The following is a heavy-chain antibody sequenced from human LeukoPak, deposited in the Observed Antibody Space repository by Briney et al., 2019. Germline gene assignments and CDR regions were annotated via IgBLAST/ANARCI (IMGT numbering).Heavy chain of an antibody. V-gene: IGHV3-74*01. CDR3: ARGPNSNWSGLDF. D-gene: IGHD6-6*01. CDR2: ISPTGSTT. Sequence: GGSLRLSCATSGFTFSNYWMHWVRQVPGKGLVWVSRISPTGSTTSYADSVKGRFTVSRDNAKNTLYLQVNNLRAEDTAVYYCARGPNSNWSGLDFWGQGTLLTVSS. J-gene: IGHJ4*02. CDR1: GFTFSNYW.